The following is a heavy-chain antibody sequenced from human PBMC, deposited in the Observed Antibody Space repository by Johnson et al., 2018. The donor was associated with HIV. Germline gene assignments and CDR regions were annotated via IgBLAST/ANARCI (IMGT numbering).Heavy chain of an antibody. D-gene: IGHD4-23*01. CDR3: ARDNSLSPLGAFDI. CDR2: MGTAGDR. CDR1: GFTFSDYY. J-gene: IGHJ3*02. V-gene: IGHV3-11*06. Sequence: QVQLVESGGGLVKPGGSLRLSCAASGFTFSDYYMSWIRQAPGKGLEWVSGMGTAGDRHYADSVNGRFTVSRDNSKNTLYLQMNSLRAEDTAVYYCARDNSLSPLGAFDIWGQGTMVTVSS.